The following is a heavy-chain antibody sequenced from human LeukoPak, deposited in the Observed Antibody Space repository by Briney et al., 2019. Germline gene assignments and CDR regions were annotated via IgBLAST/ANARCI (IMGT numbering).Heavy chain of an antibody. CDR2: IFHTGDT. Sequence: PSETLSLTCTVSGVSITDYYWSWIRQPPGKGLEWIAYIFHTGDTRYNPSLKSRITISLDTSKNQFSLKLSSVTAADTAVYYCARDYDSSGYLDYWGQGTLVTVSS. CDR1: GVSITDYY. V-gene: IGHV4-59*08. D-gene: IGHD3-22*01. CDR3: ARDYDSSGYLDY. J-gene: IGHJ4*02.